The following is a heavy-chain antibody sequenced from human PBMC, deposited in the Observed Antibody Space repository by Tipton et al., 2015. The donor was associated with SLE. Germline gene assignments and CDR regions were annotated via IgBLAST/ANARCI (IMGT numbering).Heavy chain of an antibody. Sequence: LRLSCAVYGGSISSYYWSWIRQPPGKGLEWIGYIYYSGSTNYNPSLKSRVTISVDTSKNQFSLKLSSVTAADTAIYYCARRQRGYSYAPFDNWGQGTLVPVSS. CDR2: IYYSGST. J-gene: IGHJ4*02. CDR1: GGSISSYY. V-gene: IGHV4-59*08. D-gene: IGHD5-18*01. CDR3: ARRQRGYSYAPFDN.